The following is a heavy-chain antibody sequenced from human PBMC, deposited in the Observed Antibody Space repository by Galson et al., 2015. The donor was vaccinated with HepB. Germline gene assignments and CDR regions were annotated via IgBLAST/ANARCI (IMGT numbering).Heavy chain of an antibody. Sequence: SVKVSCKASGYTFTDYYIHWVRQTPGQGLEWMGWIYANNGDTDYAPKFPGRVTMTLDTSISTAYVELNRLTSADSAVYFCGRGGYSGYDWGFWGQGTLVTVSS. CDR3: GRGGYSGYDWGF. J-gene: IGHJ4*02. CDR1: GYTFTDYY. V-gene: IGHV1-2*02. CDR2: IYANNGDT. D-gene: IGHD5-12*01.